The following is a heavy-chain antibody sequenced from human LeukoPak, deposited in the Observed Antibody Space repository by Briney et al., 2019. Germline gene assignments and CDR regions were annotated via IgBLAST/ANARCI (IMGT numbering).Heavy chain of an antibody. V-gene: IGHV3-30*04. J-gene: IGHJ4*02. CDR2: ISYDGSNK. CDR1: GFTFSSYA. Sequence: PGGSLRLSCAASGFTFSSYAMHWVRQAPGRWLEWVAVISYDGSNKYYAGSVNGRFTISRDNSKNTLYLQMNSLRAEDTAVNYCSRGGTYYYDSSGYFPLDYWGQGTLVTVSS. D-gene: IGHD3-22*01. CDR3: SRGGTYYYDSSGYFPLDY.